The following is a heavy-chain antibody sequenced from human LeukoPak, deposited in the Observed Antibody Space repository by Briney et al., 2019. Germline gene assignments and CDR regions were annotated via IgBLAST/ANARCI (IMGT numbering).Heavy chain of an antibody. CDR3: AGGVYDFWSGYFQY. Sequence: ASVTVSFTSSGYTXTIYGISWVRQAPGQGLEWMGWISAYNGNTNYAQKLQGRVTMTTDTSTSTAYMELRSLRSDDTAVYYCAGGVYDFWSGYFQYWGQGTLVTVSS. D-gene: IGHD3-3*01. CDR1: GYTXTIYG. J-gene: IGHJ4*02. CDR2: ISAYNGNT. V-gene: IGHV1-18*01.